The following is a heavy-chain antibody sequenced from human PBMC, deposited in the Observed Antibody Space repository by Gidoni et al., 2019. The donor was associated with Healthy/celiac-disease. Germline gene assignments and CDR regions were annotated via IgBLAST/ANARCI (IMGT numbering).Heavy chain of an antibody. Sequence: EVQLVESGGGLVKPGGSLRLSCAASGFPGSSYSIIWVRQAPGKGLEWVSSISSSSSYIYYADSVKGRFTISRDNAKNSLYLQMNSLRAEDTAVYYCARDGSAAAGNGGYYYYYGMDVWGQGTTVTVSS. D-gene: IGHD6-13*01. CDR3: ARDGSAAAGNGGYYYYYGMDV. V-gene: IGHV3-21*01. CDR2: ISSSSSYI. J-gene: IGHJ6*02. CDR1: GFPGSSYS.